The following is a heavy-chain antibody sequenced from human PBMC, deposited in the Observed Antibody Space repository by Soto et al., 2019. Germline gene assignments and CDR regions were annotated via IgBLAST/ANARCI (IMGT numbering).Heavy chain of an antibody. CDR2: VIPIFGTA. D-gene: IGHD2-15*01. V-gene: IGHV1-69*01. CDR3: ARSQGGSSSLDIYYYYYYGMDV. CDR1: GGTFSSYA. Sequence: QVQLVQSGAEGKKPGSSVKVSCKAPGGTFSSYAISWVRQAPGQGLEWMGGVIPIFGTAKYAQKFQGRVTITADESTSTGYMELRSLRSEDTAVYYCARSQGGSSSLDIYYYYYYGMDVWGQGTTVTVSS. J-gene: IGHJ6*02.